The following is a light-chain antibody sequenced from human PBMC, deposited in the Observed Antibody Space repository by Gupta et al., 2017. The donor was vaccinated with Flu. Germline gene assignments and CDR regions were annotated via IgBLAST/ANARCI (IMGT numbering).Light chain of an antibody. CDR3: SSYTTSNTLV. CDR1: SSDVGGYPY. V-gene: IGLV2-14*03. J-gene: IGLJ2*01. Sequence: QSALTQPASVGSPGQSITVSCTGSSSDVGGYPYVSWHQQHPGKVPKLIIYGVTNRPSGISDRFSGSKSGNTASLTISGLQAEDEADYYCSSYTTSNTLVFGGGTKVTVL. CDR2: GVT.